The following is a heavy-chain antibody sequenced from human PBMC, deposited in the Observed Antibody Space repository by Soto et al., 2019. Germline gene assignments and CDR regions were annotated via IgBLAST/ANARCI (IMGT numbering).Heavy chain of an antibody. Sequence: QVQLVQSGAEVKKPGASVKVSCKASGYTLTSYDINWVRQATGQGLEWMVWMNPNSGNTGYAQKFKGRVTMTRNTYISTAYIELSSLRSEDTAVYYCARTGWDSSVWYDWYFDLWGRGTLVTVSS. V-gene: IGHV1-8*01. CDR1: GYTLTSYD. CDR3: ARTGWDSSVWYDWYFDL. J-gene: IGHJ2*01. CDR2: MNPNSGNT. D-gene: IGHD6-19*01.